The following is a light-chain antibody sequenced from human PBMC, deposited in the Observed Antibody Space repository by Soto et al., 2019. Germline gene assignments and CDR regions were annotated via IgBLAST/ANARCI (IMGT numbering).Light chain of an antibody. CDR2: NAA. J-gene: IGKJ4*01. CDR1: ESSGSF. Sequence: DIQMTQSPSTLSASLGDRVTITCRASESSGSFLSWYQQKAGKAPKLLIYNAATLQIEVPSRFSGSGSGTDFTLTINGLQPDDFATYYCQEYVSYSALAFGGGTKVEIK. CDR3: QEYVSYSALA. V-gene: IGKV1-5*03.